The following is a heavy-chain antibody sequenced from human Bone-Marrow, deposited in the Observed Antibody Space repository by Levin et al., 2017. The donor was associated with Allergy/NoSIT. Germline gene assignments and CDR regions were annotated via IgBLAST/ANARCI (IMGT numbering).Heavy chain of an antibody. J-gene: IGHJ4*02. CDR3: ARTNGAVQAPFDQ. Sequence: VASVKVSCKASGGTLSDYAISWVRQAPGHGLEWMAAIIPMFGTTNYAEKFQGRVTITADESTSTAYLEVSRLTFEDTAVYYCARTNGAVQAPFDQWGQGVLVSVSS. D-gene: IGHD2-8*01. CDR2: IIPMFGTT. V-gene: IGHV1-69*13. CDR1: GGTLSDYA.